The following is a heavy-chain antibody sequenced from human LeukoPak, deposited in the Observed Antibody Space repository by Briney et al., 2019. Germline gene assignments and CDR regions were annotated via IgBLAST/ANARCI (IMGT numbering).Heavy chain of an antibody. CDR1: GFTFSSYA. D-gene: IGHD5-18*01. Sequence: QPGRSLRLSCAASGFTFSSYAMHWVRQAPGKGLEWVAVISYDGSNKYYADSVKGRFTISRDNSKNTQYLQMNSLRAEDTAVYYCARGRGIQLWLVPTDYWGQGTLVTVSS. J-gene: IGHJ4*02. V-gene: IGHV3-30-3*01. CDR3: ARGRGIQLWLVPTDY. CDR2: ISYDGSNK.